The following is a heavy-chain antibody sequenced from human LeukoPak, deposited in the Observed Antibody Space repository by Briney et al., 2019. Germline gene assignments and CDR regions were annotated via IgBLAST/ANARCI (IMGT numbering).Heavy chain of an antibody. CDR3: ARDSGEWLRRGDAFDI. Sequence: SETLSLTCTVSGGSISSSSYYWGWIRQPPGKGLEWIGSIYYSGSTYYNPSLKSRVTISVDTSKNQFSLKLSSVTAADTAVYYCARDSGEWLRRGDAFDIWGQGTMVTVSS. CDR1: GGSISSSSYY. V-gene: IGHV4-39*07. CDR2: IYYSGST. J-gene: IGHJ3*02. D-gene: IGHD5-12*01.